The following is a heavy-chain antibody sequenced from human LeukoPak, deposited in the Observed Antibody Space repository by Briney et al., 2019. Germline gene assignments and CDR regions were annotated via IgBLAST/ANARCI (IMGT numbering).Heavy chain of an antibody. CDR2: INSDGSST. CDR1: GFTFSSYR. V-gene: IGHV3-74*01. Sequence: GGSLRLSCAASGFTFSSYRMHWVRQAPGKGLVWVSRINSDGSSTSYADSVKGRFTISRDNAKNTLYLQMNSLRAEDTAVYYCARDPAHDFWSGCPLRGMDVWGQGTTVTVSS. D-gene: IGHD3-3*01. J-gene: IGHJ6*02. CDR3: ARDPAHDFWSGCPLRGMDV.